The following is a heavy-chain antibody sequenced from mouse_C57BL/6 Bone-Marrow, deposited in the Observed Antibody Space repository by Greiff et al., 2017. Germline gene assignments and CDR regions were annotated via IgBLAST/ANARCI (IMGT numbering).Heavy chain of an antibody. CDR3: ARRQTAQSRDYAMDY. V-gene: IGHV1-55*01. CDR2: IYPGSGST. Sequence: QVQLQQPGAELVKPGASVKMSCKASGYTFTSYWITWVKQRPGQGLEWIGDIYPGSGSTNYNEKFKSKATLTVDTSSSTAYMQLSSLTSEDSAVYDCARRQTAQSRDYAMDYWGQGTSVTVSS. CDR1: GYTFTSYW. J-gene: IGHJ4*01. D-gene: IGHD3-2*02.